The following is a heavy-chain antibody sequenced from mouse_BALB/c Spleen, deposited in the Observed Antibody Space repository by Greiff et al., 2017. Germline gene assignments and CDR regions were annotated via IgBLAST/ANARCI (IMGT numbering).Heavy chain of an antibody. CDR1: GYTFTDYN. J-gene: IGHJ2*01. V-gene: IGHV1-18*01. CDR2: INPNNGGT. CDR3: ARPFYRYFDY. Sequence: VQLKQSGAELVKPGASVKLSCKASGYTFTDYNMDWVKQSHGKSLEWIGDINPNNGGTIYNQKFKGKATLTVDKSSSTAYMELRSLTSEDTAVYYCARPFYRYFDYWGQGTTLTVSS. D-gene: IGHD2-14*01.